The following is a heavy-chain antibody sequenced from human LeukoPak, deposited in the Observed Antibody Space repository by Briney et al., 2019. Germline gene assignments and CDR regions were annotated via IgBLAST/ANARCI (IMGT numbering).Heavy chain of an antibody. V-gene: IGHV1-18*01. CDR1: GYTFTSYG. Sequence: ASVKVSCKASGYTFTSYGISWVRQAPGQGLEWMGWISAYNGNTNYAQKLQGRVTMTTDASTSTAYMELRSLRSDDTAVYYCVTPQTGRTSRGDYWGQGTLVTVSS. CDR2: ISAYNGNT. J-gene: IGHJ4*01. D-gene: IGHD1-1*01. CDR3: VTPQTGRTSRGDY.